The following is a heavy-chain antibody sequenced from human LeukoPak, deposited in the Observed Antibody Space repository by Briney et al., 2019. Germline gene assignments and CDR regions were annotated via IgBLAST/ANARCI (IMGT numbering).Heavy chain of an antibody. CDR3: AKDGMVRGVINNYFDY. CDR2: ISGSGGST. J-gene: IGHJ4*02. Sequence: GGSLRLSCAASGFTFSSYAMSWVRQAPGKGLEWVSAISGSGGSTYYADSVKGRFTISRDNSKNTLYLQMNSLRAEDTAVYYCAKDGMVRGVINNYFDYWGQGTLVTVSS. CDR1: GFTFSSYA. V-gene: IGHV3-23*01. D-gene: IGHD3-10*01.